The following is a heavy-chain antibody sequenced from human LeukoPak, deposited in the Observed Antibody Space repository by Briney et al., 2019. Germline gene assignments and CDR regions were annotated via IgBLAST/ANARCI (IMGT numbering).Heavy chain of an antibody. CDR3: ARTGGILTGYSVDY. CDR1: GGSFSGYY. J-gene: IGHJ4*02. Sequence: SETLSLTCAVYGGSFSGYYWSWIRQPPGRGLEWIGEINHSGSTNYNPSLKSRGTISVDTSKNQFSLKLCSVTAADTAVYYCARTGGILTGYSVDYWGQGTLVTGSS. D-gene: IGHD3-9*01. V-gene: IGHV4-34*01. CDR2: INHSGST.